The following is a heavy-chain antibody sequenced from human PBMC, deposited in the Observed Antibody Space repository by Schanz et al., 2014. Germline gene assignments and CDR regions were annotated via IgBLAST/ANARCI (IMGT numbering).Heavy chain of an antibody. V-gene: IGHV3-11*03. CDR3: ARGDPVAGLDY. J-gene: IGHJ4*02. CDR1: GFTFSDYY. CDR2: ISDSGDST. Sequence: VQLLESGGGLVQPGGSLRLSCAASGFTFSDYYMTWIRQAPGKGLEWVSDISDSGDSTHYADSVKGRFTISRDNSKNTVYRQMNSLRGEDTGMYYCARGDPVAGLDYWGRGTLVTVSS. D-gene: IGHD3-10*01.